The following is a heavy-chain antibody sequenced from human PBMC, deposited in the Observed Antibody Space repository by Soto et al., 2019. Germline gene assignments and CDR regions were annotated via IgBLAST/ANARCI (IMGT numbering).Heavy chain of an antibody. V-gene: IGHV3-30*03. J-gene: IGHJ4*02. CDR1: GXTFSSYA. Sequence: GSLKVSCAASGXTFSSYAMHWVRQAPGKGLEWVAVISYDGSNKYYADSVKGRFTIYRDNSKNTMYLQMNSLRAEDTAVYYCASFYPTNYWGQGTLVTVSS. CDR3: ASFYPTNY. CDR2: ISYDGSNK.